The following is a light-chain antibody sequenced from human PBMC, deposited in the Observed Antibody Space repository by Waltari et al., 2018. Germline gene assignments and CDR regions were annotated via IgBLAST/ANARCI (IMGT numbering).Light chain of an antibody. CDR3: QQYYNTPLT. Sequence: DIVMTQSPESLAVSLGERATIRCKTSESVLYSSNNKNHLAWYQQKPGQPPRLLLYWASTRESGVPDRFIGSVSETDFTLTVTSLQAEDVAVYYCQQYYNTPLTFGGGTKVGVK. J-gene: IGKJ4*01. V-gene: IGKV4-1*01. CDR2: WAS. CDR1: ESVLYSSNNKNH.